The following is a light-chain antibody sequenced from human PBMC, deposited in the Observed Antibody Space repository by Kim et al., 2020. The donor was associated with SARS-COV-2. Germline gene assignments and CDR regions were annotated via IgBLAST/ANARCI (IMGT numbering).Light chain of an antibody. CDR1: QSISS. CDR3: QQRSTWPPYT. CDR2: DAS. Sequence: LSPWERATPAGRASQSISSLAWYQHKPGQAPRLLIYDASNRATGIPARFSGSGSGTDFTLTISSLEPEDFAVYFCQQRSTWPPYTFGQGTKVDIK. V-gene: IGKV3-11*01. J-gene: IGKJ2*01.